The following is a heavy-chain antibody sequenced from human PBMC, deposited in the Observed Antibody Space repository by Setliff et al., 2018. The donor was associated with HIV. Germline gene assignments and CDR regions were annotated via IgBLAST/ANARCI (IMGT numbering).Heavy chain of an antibody. V-gene: IGHV4-59*01. Sequence: SETLSLTCTGSDGSFSSDYWTWIRQTPGKGLEWIGYIYYSGSTKYNPSLTSRVTISVDTSKNHFSLKLTSVTAADTAVYYCARAEMATIVAFDIWGQGTMVTVSS. CDR2: IYYSGST. CDR3: ARAEMATIVAFDI. D-gene: IGHD5-12*01. J-gene: IGHJ3*02. CDR1: DGSFSSDY.